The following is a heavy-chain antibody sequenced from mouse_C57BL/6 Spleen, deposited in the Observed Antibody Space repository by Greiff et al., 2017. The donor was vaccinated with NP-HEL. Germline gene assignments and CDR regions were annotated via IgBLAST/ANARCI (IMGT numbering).Heavy chain of an antibody. CDR2: IDPSDSYT. Sequence: QVQLQQPGAELVMPGASVKLSCKASGYTFTSYWMHWVKQRPGQGLEWIGEIDPSDSYTNYNQKFKGKSTLTVDKSSSTAYMQRSSLTSEDSAVYYCARSEYDPFAYWGQGTLVTVSA. CDR3: ARSEYDPFAY. D-gene: IGHD2-10*02. J-gene: IGHJ3*01. CDR1: GYTFTSYW. V-gene: IGHV1-69*01.